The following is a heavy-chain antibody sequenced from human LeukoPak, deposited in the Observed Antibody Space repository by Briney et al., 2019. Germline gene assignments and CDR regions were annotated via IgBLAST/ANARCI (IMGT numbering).Heavy chain of an antibody. CDR2: INQDAREK. Sequence: GGSLRLSCAVSGFTFSSSWMSWVRQAPGKGLEWVANINQDAREKYYVDSLKGRFTISRDNAKNSLYLQMNSLRVEDTAVYYCAELGITMIGGVWGKGTTVTISS. CDR3: AELGITMIGGV. D-gene: IGHD3-10*02. CDR1: GFTFSSSW. J-gene: IGHJ6*04. V-gene: IGHV3-7*01.